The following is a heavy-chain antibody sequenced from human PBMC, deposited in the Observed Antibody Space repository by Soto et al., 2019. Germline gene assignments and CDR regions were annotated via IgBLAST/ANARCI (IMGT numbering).Heavy chain of an antibody. J-gene: IGHJ3*02. CDR1: GFTFDNYA. V-gene: IGHV3-9*01. D-gene: IGHD3-10*01. Sequence: PGGSLRLSCAASGFTFDNYAMHWVRQAPGKGLEWVSGIGWNSGSIGYADSVKGRFTISRDNAKNSLYLQMNSLRAEDTALYYCAKDMSSPMVRGVINAFDIWGQGTMVTVSS. CDR2: IGWNSGSI. CDR3: AKDMSSPMVRGVINAFDI.